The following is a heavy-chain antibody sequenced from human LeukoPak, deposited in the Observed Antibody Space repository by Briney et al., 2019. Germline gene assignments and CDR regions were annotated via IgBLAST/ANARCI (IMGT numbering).Heavy chain of an antibody. CDR1: GFTFSSYS. CDR3: ARDLSLYCSGGSCYSLNY. D-gene: IGHD2-15*01. CDR2: ISSSGSTI. V-gene: IGHV3-48*04. J-gene: IGHJ4*02. Sequence: GSLRLSCTASGFTFSSYSMNWVRQAPGKGLEWVSYISSSGSTIYYADSVKGRFTISRDNAKNSLYLQMNSLRAEDTAAYYCARDLSLYCSGGSCYSLNYWGQGTLVTVSS.